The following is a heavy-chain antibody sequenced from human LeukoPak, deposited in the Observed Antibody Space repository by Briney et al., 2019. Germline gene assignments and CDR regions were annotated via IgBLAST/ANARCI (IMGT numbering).Heavy chain of an antibody. J-gene: IGHJ4*02. Sequence: PSETLSLTCAVSGYSISSGYYWGWIRQPPGKGLEWIGSIHHSGSTYSNSSLKSRVTISVDTSKNQFSLNLNSVAAADTAVYYRVRVSGGYDTKYYFDCWGQGTLVTVSS. D-gene: IGHD1-26*01. CDR3: VRVSGGYDTKYYFDC. CDR1: GYSISSGYY. CDR2: IHHSGST. V-gene: IGHV4-38-2*01.